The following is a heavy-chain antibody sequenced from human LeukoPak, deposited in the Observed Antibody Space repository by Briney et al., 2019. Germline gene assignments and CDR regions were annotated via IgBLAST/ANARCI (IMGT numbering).Heavy chain of an antibody. J-gene: IGHJ4*02. V-gene: IGHV1-69*13. Sequence: ASVKVSCKASGGTFSSYAISWVRQAPGQGLEWMGGIIPIFGTANYAQKFQGRVTITADESTSTAYMELSSLRAEDTAVYYCAKDCSVYSHYYFDYWGQGTLVTVSS. CDR1: GGTFSSYA. CDR2: IIPIFGTA. CDR3: AKDCSVYSHYYFDY. D-gene: IGHD4-11*01.